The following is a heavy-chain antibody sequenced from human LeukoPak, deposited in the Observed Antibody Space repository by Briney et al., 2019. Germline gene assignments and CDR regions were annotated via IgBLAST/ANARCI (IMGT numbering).Heavy chain of an antibody. CDR1: GGSISSSSYY. D-gene: IGHD6-6*01. Sequence: PSETLSLTCTVSGGSISSSSYYWGWIRQPPGKGLEWIGSIYYSGSTYYNPSLKSRVTISVDTSKNQFSLKLSSVTAADTAVYYCARLKYSSFSYYFDYWGQGTLVTVSS. J-gene: IGHJ4*02. CDR3: ARLKYSSFSYYFDY. CDR2: IYYSGST. V-gene: IGHV4-39*01.